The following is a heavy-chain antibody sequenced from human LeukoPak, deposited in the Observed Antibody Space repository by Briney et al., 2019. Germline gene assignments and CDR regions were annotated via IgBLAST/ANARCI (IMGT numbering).Heavy chain of an antibody. Sequence: GGSLRLSCVASGFTFSGHWMHWVRQVPGKGLMAVSRITPDGNAAAYADSVKGRFTISRDNAKNTLYLEMNSLTAEDTALYHCTRSGNSNGYDYWGQGTLVTVSS. J-gene: IGHJ4*02. CDR3: TRSGNSNGYDY. CDR1: GFTFSGHW. CDR2: ITPDGNAA. V-gene: IGHV3-74*03. D-gene: IGHD5-18*01.